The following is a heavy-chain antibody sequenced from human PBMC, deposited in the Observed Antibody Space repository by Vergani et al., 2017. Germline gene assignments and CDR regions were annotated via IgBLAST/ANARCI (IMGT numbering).Heavy chain of an antibody. D-gene: IGHD3-10*01. CDR3: TTAWGLYYLHGEYFQY. CDR1: GFTSSYYG. Sequence: QVHLVESGGGVVQPGRSLRLSCVVSGFTSSYYGMHWVRQAPGKGLEWVAVISYDGTQKYYADSVKGRFTISRDNSKSTLILQMNGLRAEDTAVYYCTTAWGLYYLHGEYFQYWGRGTLVSVSS. CDR2: ISYDGTQK. V-gene: IGHV3-30*03. J-gene: IGHJ1*01.